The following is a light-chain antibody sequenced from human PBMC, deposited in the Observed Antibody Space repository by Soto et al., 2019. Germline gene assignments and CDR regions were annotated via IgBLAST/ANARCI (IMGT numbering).Light chain of an antibody. J-gene: IGKJ1*01. CDR1: QSVSSNY. CDR3: YQYDTSPRT. Sequence: EVMLTQSPGTLSLSPGERATLSCRASQSVSSNYLAWYQQKSGQAPRLLIEGASNRATGIPARFIGSGSGTDFTLTIRRLEPEDFAVYYCYQYDTSPRTFGQGTKVEFK. CDR2: GAS. V-gene: IGKV3-20*01.